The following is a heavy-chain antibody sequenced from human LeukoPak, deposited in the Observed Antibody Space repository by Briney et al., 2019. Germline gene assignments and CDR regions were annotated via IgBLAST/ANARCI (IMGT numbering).Heavy chain of an antibody. V-gene: IGHV3-30*18. Sequence: PGRSLRLSCAASGFTFSSYGMHWVRQAPGKGLEWVAVISYDGSNKYYADSVKGRFTISRDNFKNTLYLQMNSLRAEDTAVYYCAKDRVAGRGDYWGQGTLVTVSS. CDR1: GFTFSSYG. D-gene: IGHD6-19*01. CDR3: AKDRVAGRGDY. J-gene: IGHJ4*02. CDR2: ISYDGSNK.